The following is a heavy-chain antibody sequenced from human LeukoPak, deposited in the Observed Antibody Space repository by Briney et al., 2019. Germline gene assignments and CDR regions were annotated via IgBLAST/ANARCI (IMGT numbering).Heavy chain of an antibody. Sequence: GASVKVSCKASGYTFTSYGISWVRQAPGQGLEWMGWISAYNGNTNYAQKLQGRVTMTTDTSTSTAYMELRSLRSDDTAVYYCAGTRQYSSSWYCWFDPWGQGTLVTVSS. CDR3: AGTRQYSSSWYCWFDP. CDR1: GYTFTSYG. CDR2: ISAYNGNT. J-gene: IGHJ5*02. D-gene: IGHD6-13*01. V-gene: IGHV1-18*01.